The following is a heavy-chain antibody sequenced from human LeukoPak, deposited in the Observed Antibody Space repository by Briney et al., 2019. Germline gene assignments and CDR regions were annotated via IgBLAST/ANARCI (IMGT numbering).Heavy chain of an antibody. CDR1: GYRFTNNW. CDR2: IYPSDSDT. CDR3: GRSGYSGYEFDY. V-gene: IGHV5-51*01. J-gene: IGHJ4*02. D-gene: IGHD5-12*01. Sequence: GESLKISCKGSGYRFTNNWIGWVRQMPGKGLEWMGIIYPSDSDTRYSPSFQGQVTISVDKSISIAYLQWSSLKASDTAKYYCGRSGYSGYEFDYWGQGTLVTVSS.